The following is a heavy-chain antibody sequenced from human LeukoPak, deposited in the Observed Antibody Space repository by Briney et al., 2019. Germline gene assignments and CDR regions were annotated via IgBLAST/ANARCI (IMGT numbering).Heavy chain of an antibody. V-gene: IGHV4-30-4*01. CDR1: GGSITSGVYY. CDR2: MYYSGST. Sequence: SETLFLTCTVSGGSITSGVYYWSWIRQPPGKGLEWIAYMYYSGSTYYNPSLKSRVTMSADTSKNQFSLKLSSVTAADTAVYYCARPYYYDSRIDPGGQGTLVTVSS. D-gene: IGHD3-22*01. J-gene: IGHJ5*02. CDR3: ARPYYYDSRIDP.